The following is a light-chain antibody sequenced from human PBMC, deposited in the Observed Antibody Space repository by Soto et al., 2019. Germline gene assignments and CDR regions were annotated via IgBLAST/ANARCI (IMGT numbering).Light chain of an antibody. CDR3: QQRTKWPPT. V-gene: IGKV3-11*01. CDR1: QSVGSY. Sequence: EIALTQSPATLSLSPGERASFSCRASQSVGSYLAWYQQKPGQAPRLLIFDASNRATGIPTRFSASGSGTDFTLTISSLEPEDFAVYYCQQRTKWPPTFGPGTKVDIK. CDR2: DAS. J-gene: IGKJ3*01.